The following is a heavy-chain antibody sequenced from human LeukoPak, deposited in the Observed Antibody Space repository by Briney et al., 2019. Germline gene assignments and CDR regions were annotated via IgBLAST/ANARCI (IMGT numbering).Heavy chain of an antibody. J-gene: IGHJ4*02. D-gene: IGHD3-22*01. CDR3: ASLTYYYDSSDPPGGVY. CDR2: IYYSGST. Sequence: PSETLSLTCTVSGGSISSGGYYWSRIRQHPGKGLEWIGYIYYSGSTYYNPSLKSRVTISVDTSKNQFSLKLGSVTAADTAVYYCASLTYYYDSSDPPGGVYWGQGTLVTVSS. CDR1: GGSISSGGYY. V-gene: IGHV4-31*03.